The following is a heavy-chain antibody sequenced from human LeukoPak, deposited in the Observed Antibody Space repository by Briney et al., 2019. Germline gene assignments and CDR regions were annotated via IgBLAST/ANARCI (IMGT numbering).Heavy chain of an antibody. CDR1: GFTSSTYS. CDR3: GRDQDRGSYHDPIFDY. J-gene: IGHJ4*02. Sequence: GGALRLSCVTSGFTSSTYSLNWVRQAPGKGLEWVSSISPSSSNIYYADSMKGRFTISRDDATNLLYLQMNSLRAEDTAVYYCGRDQDRGSYHDPIFDYWGQGTLVTVSS. D-gene: IGHD1-26*01. CDR2: ISPSSSNI. V-gene: IGHV3-21*06.